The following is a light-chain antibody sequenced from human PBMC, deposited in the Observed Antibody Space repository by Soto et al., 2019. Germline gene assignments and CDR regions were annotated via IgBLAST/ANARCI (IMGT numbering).Light chain of an antibody. CDR1: QSILYSSNNKSY. J-gene: IGKJ5*01. V-gene: IGKV4-1*01. CDR3: QQYYGSPIT. CDR2: WAS. Sequence: DIVMTQSPDSLAVSLGERATINCKSSQSILYSSNNKSYLAWYQQTPGQPPKLLIYWASTRESGVPDRLSGSGSGTDFTLTISSLQAEDVAVYYCQQYYGSPITFGQGTRLEMK.